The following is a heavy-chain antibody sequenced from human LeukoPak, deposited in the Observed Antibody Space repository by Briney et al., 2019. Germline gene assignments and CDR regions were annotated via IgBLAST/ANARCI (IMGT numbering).Heavy chain of an antibody. CDR3: ARGQETYYDFWSGYRFGWFDP. V-gene: IGHV5-51*01. Sequence: GESLKISCQGSGYSFTSYWIGWVRQMPGKGLEWMGIIYPGDSDTRYSPSFQGQVTISADKSISTAYMQWSSLKASDTAMYYCARGQETYYDFWSGYRFGWFDPWGQGTLVTVSS. CDR2: IYPGDSDT. D-gene: IGHD3-3*01. CDR1: GYSFTSYW. J-gene: IGHJ5*02.